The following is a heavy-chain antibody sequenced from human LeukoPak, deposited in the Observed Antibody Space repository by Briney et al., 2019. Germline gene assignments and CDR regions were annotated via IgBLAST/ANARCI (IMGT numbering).Heavy chain of an antibody. CDR3: AKYGNSGWVIDS. CDR1: GGSIGRDY. D-gene: IGHD6-19*01. CDR2: IYYNGAT. V-gene: IGHV4-59*08. J-gene: IGHJ4*02. Sequence: SETLSLTCTVSGGSIGRDYWTWIRQPPGKGLEYIGYIYYNGATNYNPSLKSRVTISVDTSKNQFSLKLSSVTAADPAVYFCAKYGNSGWVIDSWGQGTLVTVSS.